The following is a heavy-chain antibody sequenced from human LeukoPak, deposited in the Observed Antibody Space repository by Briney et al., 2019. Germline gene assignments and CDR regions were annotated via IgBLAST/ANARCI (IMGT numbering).Heavy chain of an antibody. V-gene: IGHV4-34*01. D-gene: IGHD1-7*01. CDR1: GGSFSGYY. CDR2: INHSGST. J-gene: IGHJ4*02. CDR3: ARGTTLYNWNYPLDY. Sequence: SETLSLTCAVYGGSFSGYYWSWIRQPPGKGLEWIGEINHSGSTNYNPSLKSRVTISVDTSKNQFSLKLSSVTAADTAVYYCARGTTLYNWNYPLDYWGQGTLVTVSS.